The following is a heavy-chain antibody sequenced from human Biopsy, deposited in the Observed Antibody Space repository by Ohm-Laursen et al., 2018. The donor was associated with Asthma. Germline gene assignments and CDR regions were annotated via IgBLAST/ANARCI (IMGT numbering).Heavy chain of an antibody. CDR2: ISYDGRNT. V-gene: IGHV3-30*04. CDR1: GFTFDNYT. Sequence: SLRLSCAASGFTFDNYTMHWVREAPGKGLEWVTIISYDGRNTYYADSVEGRFTISRDNSKNTLFLQMSSLRPEDTAVYYCARGGLHYYEYYGMDVWGQGTTVTVSS. CDR3: ARGGLHYYEYYGMDV. J-gene: IGHJ6*02. D-gene: IGHD2-21*02.